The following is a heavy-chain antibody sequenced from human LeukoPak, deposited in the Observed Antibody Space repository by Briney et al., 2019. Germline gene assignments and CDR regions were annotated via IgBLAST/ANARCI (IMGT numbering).Heavy chain of an antibody. D-gene: IGHD4-17*01. Sequence: ASVKVSCKAPGCTFSIYTISWVRQAPGQGLEWMGIINPSGGSTSYAQKFQGRVSMTRDMATSTVYMELSMLRSEDTAVYYCARGMTTHPGLSPRDFDYWGQGTLVPVSS. CDR1: GCTFSIYT. CDR3: ARGMTTHPGLSPRDFDY. CDR2: INPSGGST. J-gene: IGHJ4*02. V-gene: IGHV1-46*01.